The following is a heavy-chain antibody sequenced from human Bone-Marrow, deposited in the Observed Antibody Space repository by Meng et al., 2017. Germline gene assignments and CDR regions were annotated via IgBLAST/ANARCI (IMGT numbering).Heavy chain of an antibody. D-gene: IGHD6-19*01. V-gene: IGHV3-66*01. CDR2: IYTAGGT. Sequence: VQLVESGGGLVQPGGSLRLSCAASGFTVSSTYMSWVRQAPGKGLEWVSVIYTAGGTYYADSVKGRFTISRDNSKNTLYLQMNSLRAEDTAVYYCARDSSGPGYWGQGTLVTVSS. J-gene: IGHJ4*02. CDR3: ARDSSGPGY. CDR1: GFTVSSTY.